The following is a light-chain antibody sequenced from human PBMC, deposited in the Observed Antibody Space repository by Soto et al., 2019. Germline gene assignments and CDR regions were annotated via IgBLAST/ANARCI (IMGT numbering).Light chain of an antibody. CDR1: QSVSSSY. CDR2: GAS. CDR3: HQYLPSRLT. V-gene: IGKV3-20*01. Sequence: ETVLTQSRAILYLSPGERATLSCRASQSVSSSYLAWYHQKPGQGHRLXIYGASSRATGIPDRFSGSWSGTAGTLTISRLQPEDVAVYYCHQYLPSRLTFGEGTKVDIK. J-gene: IGKJ4*01.